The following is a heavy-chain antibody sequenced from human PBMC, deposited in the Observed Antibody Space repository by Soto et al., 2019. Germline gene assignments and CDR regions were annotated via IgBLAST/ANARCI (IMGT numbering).Heavy chain of an antibody. D-gene: IGHD6-19*01. CDR1: GFTFSSYG. J-gene: IGHJ3*02. CDR2: IWYDGSNK. Sequence: GGSLRLSCAASGFTFSSYGMHWVRQAPGKGLEWVAVIWYDGSNKYYADSVKGRFTISRDNSKNTLYLQMNSLRAEDTAVYYCARDSRGGWYRVAFDIWGQGTMVTVSS. CDR3: ARDSRGGWYRVAFDI. V-gene: IGHV3-33*01.